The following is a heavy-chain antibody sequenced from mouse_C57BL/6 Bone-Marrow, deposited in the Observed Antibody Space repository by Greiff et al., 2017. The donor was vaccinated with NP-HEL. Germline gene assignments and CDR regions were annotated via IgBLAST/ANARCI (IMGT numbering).Heavy chain of an antibody. CDR2: ISSGSSTI. CDR1: GFTFSDYR. J-gene: IGHJ4*01. D-gene: IGHD2-12*01. Sequence: EVQGVESGGGLVKPGGSLKLSCAASGFTFSDYRMHWVRQAPEKGLEWVAYISSGSSTIYYADTVKGRFTISRDNAKNTLFLQMTSLRSEDTAMYYCARRYRGLYYYAMDYWGQGTSVTVSS. CDR3: ARRYRGLYYYAMDY. V-gene: IGHV5-17*01.